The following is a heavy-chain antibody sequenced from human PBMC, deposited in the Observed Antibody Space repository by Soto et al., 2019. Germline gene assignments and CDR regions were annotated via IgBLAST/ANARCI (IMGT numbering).Heavy chain of an antibody. CDR1: GGSISSSSYS. CDR3: GRQPGHCGSTTCFGYYSVDV. D-gene: IGHD2-2*01. J-gene: IGHJ6*02. Sequence: QLQLQESGPRLVKPSETLSLTCSVSGGSISSSSYSWGWIRQPPGKGLEWIGTIYYSGRTHYNPSPQGRLALSADTPNNHFSLRLSSVPAAETAVYYCGRQPGHCGSTTCFGYYSVDVWGQGTTVTVS. CDR2: IYYSGRT. V-gene: IGHV4-39*01.